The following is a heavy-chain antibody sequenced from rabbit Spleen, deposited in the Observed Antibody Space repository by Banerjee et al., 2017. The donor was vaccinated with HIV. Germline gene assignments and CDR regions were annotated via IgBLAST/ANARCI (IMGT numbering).Heavy chain of an antibody. J-gene: IGHJ4*01. CDR1: GFSFNSGDD. CDR3: ARGSNAASYYSVF. D-gene: IGHD4-2*01. CDR2: IYAGDGST. Sequence: QSLEESGGDLVKPGASLTLTCKASGFSFNSGDDMCWVRQAPGKGLELIGCIYAGDGSTDYANWVNGRFTISKTSSTVDLKMTSLTVADTATYFCARGSNAASYYSVFWGQGTLVTVS. V-gene: IGHV1S40*01.